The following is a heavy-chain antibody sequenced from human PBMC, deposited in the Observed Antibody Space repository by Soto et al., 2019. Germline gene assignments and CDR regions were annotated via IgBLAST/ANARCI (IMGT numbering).Heavy chain of an antibody. V-gene: IGHV1-8*01. J-gene: IGHJ5*02. CDR3: ARRAVVVKNRGWFDP. CDR2: MNPNSGNT. Sequence: QVQLVQSGAEVKKPGASVKVSCKASGYTFTSYDINWVRQATGQGLEWMGWMNPNSGNTGYAQKFQGRVTMTRNNSISKAYMELSSLRSEDTAVYYCARRAVVVKNRGWFDPWGQGTLVTVSS. D-gene: IGHD2-2*01. CDR1: GYTFTSYD.